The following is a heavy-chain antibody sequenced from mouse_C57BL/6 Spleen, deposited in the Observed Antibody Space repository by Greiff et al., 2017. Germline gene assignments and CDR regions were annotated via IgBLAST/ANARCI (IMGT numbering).Heavy chain of an antibody. V-gene: IGHV1-69*01. CDR3: ARFYGNYSAWFAY. CDR1: GYTFTSYW. CDR2: IDPSDSYT. Sequence: QVQLQQPGAELVMPGASVKLSCKASGYTFTSYWMHWVKQRPGQGLEWIGEIDPSDSYTNYNQKFKGKSTLTVDKSSSTAYMQLSSLTSEDSAVYYCARFYGNYSAWFAYWGQGTLVTVSA. D-gene: IGHD2-1*01. J-gene: IGHJ3*01.